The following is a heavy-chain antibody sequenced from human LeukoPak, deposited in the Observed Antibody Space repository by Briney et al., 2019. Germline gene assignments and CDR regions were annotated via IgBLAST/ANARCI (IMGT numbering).Heavy chain of an antibody. V-gene: IGHV4-30-4*02. D-gene: IGHD6-13*01. CDR3: ARNGDSPGIYYYYYYMDV. CDR1: GGSISSGDYY. Sequence: SETLSLTCTVSGGSISSGDYYWSWIRQPPGKGLEWIGYIYYSGSTYYNPSLKSRVTISVDTSKNQFSLKLSSVTAADTAVYYCARNGDSPGIYYYYYYMDVWGKGTTVTVSS. CDR2: IYYSGST. J-gene: IGHJ6*03.